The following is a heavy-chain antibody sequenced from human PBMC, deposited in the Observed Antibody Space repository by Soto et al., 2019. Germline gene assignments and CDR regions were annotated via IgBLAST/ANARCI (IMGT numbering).Heavy chain of an antibody. J-gene: IGHJ6*02. Sequence: PGGSLRLSCASSGVTFSNYDMHWVRQVTGKGLEWVSGVTTTGDTYYPGSVKGRFTISREKAKNSLYLQMNSLSAGDTAVYYCARELHGGSYGMDVWGQGTPVTVSS. CDR1: GVTFSNYD. V-gene: IGHV3-13*01. CDR2: VTTTGDT. CDR3: ARELHGGSYGMDV.